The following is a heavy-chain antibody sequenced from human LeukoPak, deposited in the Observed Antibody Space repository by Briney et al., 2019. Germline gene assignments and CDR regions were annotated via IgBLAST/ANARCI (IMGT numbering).Heavy chain of an antibody. V-gene: IGHV1-2*02. CDR2: INPNSGGT. CDR1: GYTFSDYH. CDR3: ARSVYCSGGSCFTVGWFDP. J-gene: IGHJ5*02. Sequence: ASVKVSCKASGYTFSDYHIHWVRQAPGQGLEWMGWINPNSGGTNYAQKFQGRVTMTRDTSISTAYMELSRLRSDDTAVYYCARSVYCSGGSCFTVGWFDPWGQGTLVTVSS. D-gene: IGHD2-15*01.